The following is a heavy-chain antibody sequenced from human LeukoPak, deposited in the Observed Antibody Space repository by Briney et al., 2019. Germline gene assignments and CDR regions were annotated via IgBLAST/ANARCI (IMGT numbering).Heavy chain of an antibody. V-gene: IGHV4-39*01. CDR1: GGSISSSSYY. Sequence: SETLSRTCTVSGGSISSSSYYWGWIRRPPGKGLEWIGSIYYSGSTYYNPSLKSRVTISVDTSKNQFSLKLSSVTAADTAVYYCARLSPRLAFDYWGQGTLVTVSS. CDR3: ARLSPRLAFDY. CDR2: IYYSGST. D-gene: IGHD3-22*01. J-gene: IGHJ4*02.